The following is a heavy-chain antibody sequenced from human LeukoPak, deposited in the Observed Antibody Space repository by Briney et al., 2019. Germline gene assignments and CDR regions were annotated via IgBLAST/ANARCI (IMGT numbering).Heavy chain of an antibody. J-gene: IGHJ4*02. V-gene: IGHV3-74*01. CDR2: ISSDGSST. CDR1: GFTFSSYW. D-gene: IGHD1-1*01. Sequence: GGSLRLACEASGFTFSSYWMNWVRQAPGKGLVWVSRISSDGSSTDYADSVKGRFTISRDNAKNTLYLQMNSLRVEDMAVYYCARAWKTSGDYWGQGTQVTVSS. CDR3: ARAWKTSGDY.